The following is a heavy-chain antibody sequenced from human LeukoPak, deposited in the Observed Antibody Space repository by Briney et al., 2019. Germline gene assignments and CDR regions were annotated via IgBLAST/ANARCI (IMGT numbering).Heavy chain of an antibody. CDR1: GFTFDDYA. D-gene: IGHD3-10*01. CDR2: ISWNSGSI. J-gene: IGHJ4*02. CDR3: AKDSYYYGSGSGHFDY. Sequence: GGSLRLSCAASGFTFDDYAMHWVRKAPGKGLEWVSGISWNSGSIGYADSVKGRFTNSRDNAKNSLYLQMNSLRAEDTALYYCAKDSYYYGSGSGHFDYWGQGTLVTVSS. V-gene: IGHV3-9*01.